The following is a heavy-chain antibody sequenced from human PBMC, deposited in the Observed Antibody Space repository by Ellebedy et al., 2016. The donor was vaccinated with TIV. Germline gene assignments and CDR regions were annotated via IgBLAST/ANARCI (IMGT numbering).Heavy chain of an antibody. CDR2: IRSNSNYI. CDR1: GFTFSSYS. V-gene: IGHV3-21*01. D-gene: IGHD6-13*01. J-gene: IGHJ4*02. CDR3: ARDAMAAAGDDY. Sequence: GESLKISCAASGFTFSSYSMNWVRQAPGKGLGWVSSIRSNSNYIYYAESVRGRFTISRDNAKKSLYLQMNSLRAEDTAVYYCARDAMAAAGDDYWGQGTLVTVSS.